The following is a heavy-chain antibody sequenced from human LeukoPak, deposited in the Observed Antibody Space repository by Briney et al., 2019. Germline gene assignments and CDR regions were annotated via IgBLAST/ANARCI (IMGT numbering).Heavy chain of an antibody. CDR1: GFTFAIHA. V-gene: IGHV3-23*01. CDR2: ISGDGAST. Sequence: PGGSLRLFCAASGFTFAIHAMTWVRQAPGKGLEWVSGISGDGASTHYAESVKGQFTISRDNSQNTLFLQMNSLRVEDTAIYYCARRPAQYFDSWGQGTLVSVSS. CDR3: ARRPAQYFDS. J-gene: IGHJ4*02.